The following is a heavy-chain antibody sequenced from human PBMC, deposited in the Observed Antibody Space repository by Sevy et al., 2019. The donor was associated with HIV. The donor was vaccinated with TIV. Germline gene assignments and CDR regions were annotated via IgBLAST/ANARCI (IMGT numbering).Heavy chain of an antibody. CDR3: TGGAPYPMDV. CDR1: GFAFSGST. J-gene: IGHJ6*02. V-gene: IGHV3-73*01. CDR2: IRSKAYNFAT. Sequence: GGSLRLSCAASGFAFSGSTVHWVRHASGKGLEWVGRIRSKAYNFATTYVASLKGRFTISRDDSKNTAYLQLNGLKTEDTAVYYCTGGAPYPMDVWGQGTTVTVSS. D-gene: IGHD3-10*01.